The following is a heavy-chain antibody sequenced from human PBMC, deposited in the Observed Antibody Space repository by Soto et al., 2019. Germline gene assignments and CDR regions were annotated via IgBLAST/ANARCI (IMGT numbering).Heavy chain of an antibody. V-gene: IGHV4-4*07. CDR2: IYSSGST. J-gene: IGHJ3*01. Sequence: KPSETLSLTCTVSGGSISDYYWNWIRQPAGKGLEWIGRIYSSGSTNYKPSLRSRVTMSVDTSKNQFSLKLSAVTAADTAAYYCAGLKGDSFDVWGQGTMVTVSS. CDR3: AGLKGDSFDV. CDR1: GGSISDYY.